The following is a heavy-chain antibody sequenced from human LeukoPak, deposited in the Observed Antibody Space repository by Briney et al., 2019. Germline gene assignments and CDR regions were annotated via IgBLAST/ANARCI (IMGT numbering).Heavy chain of an antibody. V-gene: IGHV1-69*05. CDR3: ASNTPSDYFDY. J-gene: IGHJ4*02. CDR2: IIPIFGTA. D-gene: IGHD3-10*01. Sequence: GASVKVSCKASGGTFSSYAISWVRQAPGQGLEWMGGIIPIFGTANYAQKFQGRVTITTDESTSTAYMELSSLRSEDTAVYYCASNTPSDYFDYWGQGTLVTVSS. CDR1: GGTFSSYA.